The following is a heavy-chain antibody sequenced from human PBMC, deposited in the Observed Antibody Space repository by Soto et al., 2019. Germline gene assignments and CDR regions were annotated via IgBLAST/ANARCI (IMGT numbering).Heavy chain of an antibody. Sequence: PGGSLRLSCAASGFTFSSYAMSWVRQAPGKGLEWVSAISGSGGSTYYADSVKGRFTISRDNSKNTLYLQMNSLRAEDTAVYYCAKARHSSGWSGSYFEYWGQGTLVTVSS. CDR2: ISGSGGST. CDR1: GFTFSSYA. V-gene: IGHV3-23*01. D-gene: IGHD6-19*01. CDR3: AKARHSSGWSGSYFEY. J-gene: IGHJ4*02.